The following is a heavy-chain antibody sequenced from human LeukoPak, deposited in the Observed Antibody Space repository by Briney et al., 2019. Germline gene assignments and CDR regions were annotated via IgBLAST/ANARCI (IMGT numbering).Heavy chain of an antibody. Sequence: ASVKVSCKASGYTFTGYYMHWVRQAPGQGLEWMGSINPNSGDTNYAQKFQGRVTMTRDTSISTAYMELSRLRSDDTAVYYCARGGVGYSSSWYYFQHWGQGTLVTVSS. CDR3: ARGGVGYSSSWYYFQH. J-gene: IGHJ1*01. V-gene: IGHV1-2*02. CDR2: INPNSGDT. CDR1: GYTFTGYY. D-gene: IGHD6-13*01.